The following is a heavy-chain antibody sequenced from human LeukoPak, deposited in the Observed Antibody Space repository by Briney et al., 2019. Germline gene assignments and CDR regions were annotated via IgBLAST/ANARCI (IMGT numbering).Heavy chain of an antibody. D-gene: IGHD6-13*01. V-gene: IGHV1-2*06. CDR1: GYTFTGYY. CDR2: INPNSGGT. Sequence: ASVKVSCKASGYTFTGYYMHWVRQAPGQGLEWMGRINPNSGGTNYAQKFQGRVTLTRDTSISTVYMELSRLRSDDTAVYYCARAAQQLVQYNWFDPWGQGTLVTVSS. CDR3: ARAAQQLVQYNWFDP. J-gene: IGHJ5*02.